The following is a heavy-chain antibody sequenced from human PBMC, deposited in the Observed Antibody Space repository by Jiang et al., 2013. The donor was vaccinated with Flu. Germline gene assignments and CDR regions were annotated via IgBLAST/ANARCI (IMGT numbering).Heavy chain of an antibody. Sequence: LSCAASGFNFITYAMSWVRQAPGKGLEWVSTIGATTYYADSVKGRFIISRDNNRNTLYLEMNSLRVDDTAIYYCARSWSWDYWGQGTLVTVSS. V-gene: IGHV3-23*01. CDR1: GFNFITYA. CDR2: IGATT. CDR3: ARSWSWDY. J-gene: IGHJ4*02. D-gene: IGHD2-8*01.